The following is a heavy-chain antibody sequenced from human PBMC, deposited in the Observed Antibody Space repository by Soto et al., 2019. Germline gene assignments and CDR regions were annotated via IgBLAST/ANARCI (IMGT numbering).Heavy chain of an antibody. CDR3: ARRPGELPFDY. CDR2: INPSGGST. Sequence: QVQLVQSGAEVKKPGASVKVSCKASGYTFTSYYMHWVRQAPGQGLAWMGIINPSGGSTSHAQKFQVRVTMTRDTSTSTVYMELSSLRSEDTAVYYCARRPGELPFDYWGQGTLVTVSS. CDR1: GYTFTSYY. V-gene: IGHV1-46*01. J-gene: IGHJ4*02. D-gene: IGHD1-26*01.